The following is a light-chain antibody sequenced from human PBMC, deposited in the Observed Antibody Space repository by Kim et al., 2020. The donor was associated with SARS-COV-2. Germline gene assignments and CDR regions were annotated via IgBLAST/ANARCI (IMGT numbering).Light chain of an antibody. V-gene: IGLV2-11*01. CDR3: CSYAGALDV. CDR2: DVT. Sequence: QSALTQPRSVSGSPGQSVTISCTGTSSDVGGYNYVSWYQQHPGKAPQLIIYDVTQRPSGVPDRFSGSKSGNTASLTISGRQAEDEADYYCCSYAGALDVFGTGTKVTVL. J-gene: IGLJ1*01. CDR1: SSDVGGYNY.